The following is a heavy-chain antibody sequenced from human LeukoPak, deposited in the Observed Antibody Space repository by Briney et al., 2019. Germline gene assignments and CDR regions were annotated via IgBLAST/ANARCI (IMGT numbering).Heavy chain of an antibody. CDR3: ARDYLWNPNGY. D-gene: IGHD1-1*01. V-gene: IGHV1-8*03. CDR2: MNPNSGNT. J-gene: IGHJ4*02. Sequence: GASVKVSCKASGYTFTSYDINWVRQATGQGLEWMGWMNPNSGNTGYAQKFQGRVTITRNTSISTAYMELSSLRSDDTAVYYCARDYLWNPNGYWGQGTLVTVSS. CDR1: GYTFTSYD.